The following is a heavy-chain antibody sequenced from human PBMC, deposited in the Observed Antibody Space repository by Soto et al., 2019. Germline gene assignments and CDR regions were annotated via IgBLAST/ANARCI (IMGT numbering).Heavy chain of an antibody. D-gene: IGHD4-17*01. CDR3: AKDPATFAVTTTYYYYGMDV. CDR1: GFTFSSYA. V-gene: IGHV3-23*01. CDR2: ISGSGGST. J-gene: IGHJ6*02. Sequence: GGSLRLSCAASGFTFSSYAMSWVRQAPGKGLEWVSAISGSGGSTYYADSVKGRFTISRDNSKNTLYLQMNSLRAEDTAVYYCAKDPATFAVTTTYYYYGMDVWGQGTTVTVSS.